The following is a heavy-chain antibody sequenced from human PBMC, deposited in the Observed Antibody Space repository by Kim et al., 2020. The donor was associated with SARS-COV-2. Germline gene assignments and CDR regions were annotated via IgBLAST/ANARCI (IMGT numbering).Heavy chain of an antibody. Sequence: TRYSPSFQGQVTISADKSISTAYLQWSSLKASDTAMYYCARITGTSLFDYWGQGTLVTVSS. CDR3: ARITGTSLFDY. CDR2: T. V-gene: IGHV5-51*01. D-gene: IGHD1-7*01. J-gene: IGHJ4*02.